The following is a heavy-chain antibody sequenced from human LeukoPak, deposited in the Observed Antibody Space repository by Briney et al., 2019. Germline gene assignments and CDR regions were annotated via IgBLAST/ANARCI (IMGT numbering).Heavy chain of an antibody. Sequence: GGSLRLSCAASGFTFSSYGMHWVRQAPGKGLEWVAFIRYDGSSKYYADSVKGRFTISRDNSKNTLYLQMNSLRAEDTAVYYCARGPSRGDYAVAYWGQGTLVTVSS. J-gene: IGHJ4*02. CDR1: GFTFSSYG. D-gene: IGHD4-17*01. CDR3: ARGPSRGDYAVAY. V-gene: IGHV3-30*02. CDR2: IRYDGSSK.